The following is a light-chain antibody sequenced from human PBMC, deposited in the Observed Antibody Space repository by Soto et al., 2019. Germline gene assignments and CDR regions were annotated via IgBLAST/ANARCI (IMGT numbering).Light chain of an antibody. CDR2: RND. Sequence: QSVLTQPPSASGTPGQRVTISCSGSRSNIGSKYVYWYQQLPGTAPKLLIYRNDQRPSGVPDRFSGSKSGTSASLAISGLRSEDEADYYCAAWDGSLSGWVFGGGTKVTVL. J-gene: IGLJ3*02. V-gene: IGLV1-47*01. CDR1: RSNIGSKY. CDR3: AAWDGSLSGWV.